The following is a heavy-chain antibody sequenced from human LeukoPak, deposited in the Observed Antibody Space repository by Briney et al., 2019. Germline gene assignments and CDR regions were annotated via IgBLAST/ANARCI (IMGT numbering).Heavy chain of an antibody. CDR1: GYTFTSYY. CDR2: INPSGGST. J-gene: IGHJ6*02. D-gene: IGHD3-3*01. V-gene: IGHV1-46*01. CDR3: ARVFWSGYGPTPTYYYGMDV. Sequence: ASVKVSCKASGYTFTSYYMHWVRQAPGQGLEWMGIINPSGGSTSYAQKFQGRVTMTRDTSTSTVYMELSSLRSEDTAVYYCARVFWSGYGPTPTYYYGMDVWGQGTTVTVSS.